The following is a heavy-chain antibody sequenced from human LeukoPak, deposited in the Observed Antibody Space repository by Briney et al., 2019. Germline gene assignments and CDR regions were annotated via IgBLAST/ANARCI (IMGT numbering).Heavy chain of an antibody. Sequence: HSGGSLRLSCAASGFTFSSHTMNCVRQAPGKGLEWVSAISGSGGSTYYADSVKGRFTISRDNSKNTLYLQMNSLRAEDTAVYYCANVVTGIKYYYYYGMDVWGQGTTVTVSS. J-gene: IGHJ6*02. D-gene: IGHD2-21*02. CDR3: ANVVTGIKYYYYYGMDV. V-gene: IGHV3-23*01. CDR1: GFTFSSHT. CDR2: ISGSGGST.